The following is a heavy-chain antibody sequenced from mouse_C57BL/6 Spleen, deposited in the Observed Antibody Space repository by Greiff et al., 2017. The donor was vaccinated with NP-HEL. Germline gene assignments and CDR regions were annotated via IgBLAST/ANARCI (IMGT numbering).Heavy chain of an antibody. CDR3: AENYDYDEAWFAY. V-gene: IGHV1-74*01. CDR1: GYTFTSYW. Sequence: QVQLQQPGAELVKPGASVKVSCKASGYTFTSYWMHWVTQRPGHGLEWIGRIHPSDSDTNYNQKFKGKATLTVDKSSSTAYLQLSSLTSEDSAVYYCAENYDYDEAWFAYWGQGTLVTVSA. J-gene: IGHJ3*01. D-gene: IGHD2-4*01. CDR2: IHPSDSDT.